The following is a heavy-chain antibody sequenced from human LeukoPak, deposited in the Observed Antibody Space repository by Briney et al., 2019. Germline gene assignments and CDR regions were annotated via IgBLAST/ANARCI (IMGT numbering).Heavy chain of an antibody. Sequence: GGSLRLSCAASGFTVSSNYMSWVRQAPGKGLEWVSVIYSGGSTYYADSVKGRFTISRDNSKNTLYLQMNSLRAEDTAVYYCARDWSVAAPSDYWGQGTLVIVSS. J-gene: IGHJ4*02. CDR2: IYSGGST. D-gene: IGHD2-15*01. CDR1: GFTVSSNY. CDR3: ARDWSVAAPSDY. V-gene: IGHV3-53*01.